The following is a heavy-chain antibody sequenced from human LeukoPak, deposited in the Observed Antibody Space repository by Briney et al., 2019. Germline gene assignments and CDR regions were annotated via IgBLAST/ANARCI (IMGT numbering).Heavy chain of an antibody. D-gene: IGHD6-13*01. CDR2: IYYSGST. J-gene: IGHJ3*02. CDR3: ASGLGIAALDI. CDR1: GGSISSYY. V-gene: IGHV4-59*01. Sequence: SETLPLTCTVSGGSISSYYWSWIRQPPGKGLEWIGYIYYSGSTNYNPSLKSRVTISVDTSKNQFSLKLSSVTAADTAVYYCASGLGIAALDIWGQGTMVTVSS.